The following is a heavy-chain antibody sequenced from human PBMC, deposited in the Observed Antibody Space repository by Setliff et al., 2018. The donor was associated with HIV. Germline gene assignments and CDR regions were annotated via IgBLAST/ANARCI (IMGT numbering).Heavy chain of an antibody. J-gene: IGHJ6*03. CDR3: ARDWVSLDRGTSMDV. D-gene: IGHD3-10*01. V-gene: IGHV1-69*10. CDR1: GGTFSSYP. Sequence: ASVKVSCKASGGTFSSYPISWVRQAPGQGLEWMGGIVPVLGITNYSPKFQGRVTITTDESTTTAYMDLSSLRSEDTAVYYCARDWVSLDRGTSMDVWGKGATVTVS. CDR2: IVPVLGIT.